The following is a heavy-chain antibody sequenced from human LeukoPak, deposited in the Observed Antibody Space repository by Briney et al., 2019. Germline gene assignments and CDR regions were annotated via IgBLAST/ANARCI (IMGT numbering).Heavy chain of an antibody. CDR3: ARDNWGSLDY. J-gene: IGHJ4*02. V-gene: IGHV4-59*02. D-gene: IGHD7-27*01. CDR2: SSNSGCT. Sequence: SETLSLTCVVSGGSVSGYYWGWIRQPPGRGLEWIGYSSNSGCTNCNPSLKSRVTISVDTSKNQFSLKLTSVTAADTAVYYCARDNWGSLDYWGQGILVTVSS. CDR1: GGSVSGYY.